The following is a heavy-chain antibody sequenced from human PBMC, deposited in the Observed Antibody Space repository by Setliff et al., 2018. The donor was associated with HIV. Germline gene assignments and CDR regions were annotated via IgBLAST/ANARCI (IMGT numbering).Heavy chain of an antibody. CDR2: FDPEYDKT. D-gene: IGHD3-22*01. CDR3: ATRAYDSIGYLRSRVSGAAFDI. CDR1: GYTLTELS. Sequence: GASVKVSCKVSGYTLTELSIHWVRQAPGKGLEWMGGFDPEYDKTFYAQKFQGRVTMSEDTSKDTAYMELTSLRSEDTAVYYCATRAYDSIGYLRSRVSGAAFDIWGQGTMVTVSS. V-gene: IGHV1-24*01. J-gene: IGHJ3*02.